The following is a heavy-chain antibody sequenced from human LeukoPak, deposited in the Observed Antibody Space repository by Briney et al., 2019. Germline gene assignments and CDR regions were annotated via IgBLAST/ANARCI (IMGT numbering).Heavy chain of an antibody. CDR2: MSGSGDTT. CDR3: AKGPAATEGWFDP. Sequence: GGSLRLSCAASGFTFSSYWMSWVRQAPGEGLNWVSSMSGSGDTTYYADSVKGRFTISRDNSKNTLYLQLNSLRVDDTAVYYCAKGPAATEGWFDPWGQGTLVTVSS. CDR1: GFTFSSYW. D-gene: IGHD2-2*01. V-gene: IGHV3-23*01. J-gene: IGHJ5*02.